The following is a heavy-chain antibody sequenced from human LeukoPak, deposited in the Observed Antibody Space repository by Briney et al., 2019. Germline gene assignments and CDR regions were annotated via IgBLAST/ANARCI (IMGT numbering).Heavy chain of an antibody. D-gene: IGHD6-13*01. CDR3: ARIRQGRWYEGDY. CDR1: GYTFTSYD. J-gene: IGHJ4*02. Sequence: GASVKVSCKASGYTFTSYDINWVRQATGQGLEWMGWMNPNSGNTGYAQKFQGRVTMTGNTSISTVYMEMSSLRSGDTAVYYCARIRQGRWYEGDYWGQGTLVTVSS. CDR2: MNPNSGNT. V-gene: IGHV1-8*01.